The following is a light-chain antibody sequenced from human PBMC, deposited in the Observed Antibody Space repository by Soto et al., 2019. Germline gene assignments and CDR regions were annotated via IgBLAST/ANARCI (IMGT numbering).Light chain of an antibody. CDR2: VAS. J-gene: IGKJ1*01. Sequence: DIQMSQSPSSLSASVGDSLTITCRPSQYSSIYLPWYQQKPGEAPNLLIYVASNLQSGVPSRFSGSGSGTDFTLTISSLQPEDIATYYCQESYSTSFGQGTKVDIK. CDR3: QESYSTS. CDR1: QYSSIY. V-gene: IGKV1-39*01.